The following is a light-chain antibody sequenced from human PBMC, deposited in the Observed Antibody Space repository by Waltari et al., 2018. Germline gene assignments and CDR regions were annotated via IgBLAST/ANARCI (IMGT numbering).Light chain of an antibody. CDR3: QQYSGYSGP. CDR1: QSISRW. Sequence: DIQMTQFPSTLSASVGDRVTITCRARQSISRWLAWYQQKPGKAPKVLIYDASTLESGGPSRFSGSGSETEFTLAISSLQPDDFATYYCQQYSGYSGPFGGGTKVEIK. J-gene: IGKJ4*01. CDR2: DAS. V-gene: IGKV1-5*01.